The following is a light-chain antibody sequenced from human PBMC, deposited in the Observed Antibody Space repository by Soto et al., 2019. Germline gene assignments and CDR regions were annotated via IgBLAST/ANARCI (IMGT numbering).Light chain of an antibody. CDR3: QQYNNWPWT. J-gene: IGKJ1*01. V-gene: IGKV3-15*01. CDR1: QSVSSN. Sequence: EIVMTQSPATLSVSPGERGTLSCRASQSVSSNLAWYQQKPGQAPRLLIYGASTRATGIPARFSGSRSGTEFTLTIRSLQSEDFAVYYCQQYNNWPWTLGQGTKVEIK. CDR2: GAS.